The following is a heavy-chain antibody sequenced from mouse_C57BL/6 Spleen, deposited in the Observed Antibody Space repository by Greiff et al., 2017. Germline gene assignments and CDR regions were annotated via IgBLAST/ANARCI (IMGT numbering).Heavy chain of an antibody. CDR1: GYSITSGYY. CDR3: AYYDYDEVAY. Sequence: EVQLQESGPGLVKPSQSLSLTCSVTGYSITSGYYWNWIRQFPGNKLEWMGYISYDGSNNYNPSLKNRISIPRETSKNQFFLKLNSVTTEDTATYYCAYYDYDEVAYWGQGTLVTVSA. J-gene: IGHJ3*01. V-gene: IGHV3-6*01. D-gene: IGHD2-4*01. CDR2: ISYDGSN.